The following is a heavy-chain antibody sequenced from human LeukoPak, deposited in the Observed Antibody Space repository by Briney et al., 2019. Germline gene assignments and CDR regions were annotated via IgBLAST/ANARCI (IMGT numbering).Heavy chain of an antibody. CDR1: GYTFTTYT. Sequence: ASVKVSCKASGYTFTTYTMHWVRQAPGQGLEWMGWMHAGNENTKYSQKFQGRVTMTRDMSTSTVYMELSSLRSEDTAVYYCARARKITNNWFDPWGQGTLVTVSS. CDR2: MHAGNENT. V-gene: IGHV1-3*01. D-gene: IGHD6-6*01. J-gene: IGHJ5*02. CDR3: ARARKITNNWFDP.